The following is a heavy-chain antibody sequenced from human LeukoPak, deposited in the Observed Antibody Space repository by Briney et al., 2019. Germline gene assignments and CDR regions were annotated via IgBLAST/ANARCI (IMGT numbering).Heavy chain of an antibody. CDR3: ARGAFYVWGSYRSSSHPSSSLDY. D-gene: IGHD3-16*02. CDR2: INPNSGGT. CDR1: GHTFTGYY. V-gene: IGHV1-2*02. Sequence: ASVKVSCKASGHTFTGYYMHWVRQAPGQGLEWMGWINPNSGGTNYAQKFQGRVTMTRDTSISTAYMELSRLRSDDTAVYYCARGAFYVWGSYRSSSHPSSSLDYWGQGTLVTVSS. J-gene: IGHJ4*02.